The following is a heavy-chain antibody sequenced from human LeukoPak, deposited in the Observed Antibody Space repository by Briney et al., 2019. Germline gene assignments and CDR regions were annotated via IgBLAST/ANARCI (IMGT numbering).Heavy chain of an antibody. CDR1: GFTFDDYG. J-gene: IGHJ4*02. CDR3: ARATYYYDSSGYYYFDY. V-gene: IGHV3-20*04. Sequence: GSSLIFSCAASGFTFDDYGMSWGRMAPGKGLGLGSGFHCNAGSTGNADFENGRFTFSRDNANNSLQLQMNSLTADTTALYYCARATYYYDSSGYYYFDYWGQGTLVTVSS. CDR2: FHCNAGST. D-gene: IGHD3-22*01.